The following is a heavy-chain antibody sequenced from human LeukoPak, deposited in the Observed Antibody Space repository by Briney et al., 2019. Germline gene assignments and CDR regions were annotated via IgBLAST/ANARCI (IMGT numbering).Heavy chain of an antibody. CDR3: ARGTTNYSYYYYMDV. D-gene: IGHD1-1*01. Sequence: ASVKVSCKASGYTFTGYYMHWVRQAPGQGLEWMGWINPNSGGTNYAQKFQGRVTMTRDTSISTAYMELSRLRSDDTAVYYCARGTTNYSYYYYMDVWGKGTTVTVSS. V-gene: IGHV1-2*02. J-gene: IGHJ6*03. CDR2: INPNSGGT. CDR1: GYTFTGYY.